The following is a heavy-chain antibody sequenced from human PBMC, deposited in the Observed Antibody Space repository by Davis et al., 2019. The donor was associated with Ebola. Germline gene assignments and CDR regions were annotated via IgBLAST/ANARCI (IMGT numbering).Heavy chain of an antibody. Sequence: GGSLRLSCAASGFTFSSYWMSWVRQAPGKGLEWVANIKQDGSEKYYVDSVKGRFTISRDNAKNSLYLQMNSLRAEDTAVYYCTGRYGSGSYPLIYWGQGTLVTVSS. CDR2: IKQDGSEK. V-gene: IGHV3-7*01. CDR3: TGRYGSGSYPLIY. D-gene: IGHD3-10*01. J-gene: IGHJ4*02. CDR1: GFTFSSYW.